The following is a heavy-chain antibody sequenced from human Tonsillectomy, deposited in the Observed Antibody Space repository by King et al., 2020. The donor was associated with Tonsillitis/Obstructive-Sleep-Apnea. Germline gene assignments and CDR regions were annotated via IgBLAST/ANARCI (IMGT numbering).Heavy chain of an antibody. J-gene: IGHJ4*02. V-gene: IGHV3-30*04. D-gene: IGHD3-22*01. CDR2: ISYDGNNK. Sequence: VQLVESGGGVVQPGRSLRLSCAASGFTFSSYAMHWVRQAPGKGLEWVAVISYDGNNKYYADSVKGRFTISRDNSKNTLYLQMNSRRAEDTAIYYCATYDSSGYYWGQGTLVTVSS. CDR3: ATYDSSGYY. CDR1: GFTFSSYA.